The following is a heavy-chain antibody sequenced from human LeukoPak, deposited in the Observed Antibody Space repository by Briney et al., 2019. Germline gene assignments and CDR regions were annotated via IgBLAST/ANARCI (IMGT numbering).Heavy chain of an antibody. D-gene: IGHD3-22*01. V-gene: IGHV4-39*07. Sequence: SETLSLTCTVSGGSISSYYWGWIRQPPGKGLEWIGSIYHSGSTYYYPSLKSRVTISVDTSKNQFSLKLSSVTAADTAVYYCAREPYYYDSSDYWGQGTLVTVSS. CDR2: IYHSGST. CDR1: GGSISSYY. J-gene: IGHJ4*02. CDR3: AREPYYYDSSDY.